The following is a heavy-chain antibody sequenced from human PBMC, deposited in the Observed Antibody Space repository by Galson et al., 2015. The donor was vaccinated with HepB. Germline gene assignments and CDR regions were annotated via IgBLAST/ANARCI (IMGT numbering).Heavy chain of an antibody. V-gene: IGHV3-23*01. CDR1: GFTFSSYA. CDR2: ISGSGGST. Sequence: SLRLSCAASGFTFSSYAMSWVRQAPGKGLEWVSTISGSGGSTCYADSVKGRFTISRDNSKSTLYLQMNSLRAEDTAVYFCAKDRLYYFDYWGQGTLVTVSS. J-gene: IGHJ4*02. CDR3: AKDRLYYFDY. D-gene: IGHD6-25*01.